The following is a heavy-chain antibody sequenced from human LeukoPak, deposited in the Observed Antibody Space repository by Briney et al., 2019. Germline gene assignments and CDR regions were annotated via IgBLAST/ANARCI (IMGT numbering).Heavy chain of an antibody. D-gene: IGHD1-1*01. CDR1: GYTFTSYA. CDR2: INAGNGNT. CDR3: ARLIPAVQGAFDI. V-gene: IGHV1-3*01. J-gene: IGHJ3*02. Sequence: ASVKVSCKASGYTFTSYAMHWVRQAPGQRLEWMGWINAGNGNTKYSQKFQGRVTITRDTSASTAYMELSSLRSEDTAVYYCARLIPAVQGAFDIWGQGTMVTVSS.